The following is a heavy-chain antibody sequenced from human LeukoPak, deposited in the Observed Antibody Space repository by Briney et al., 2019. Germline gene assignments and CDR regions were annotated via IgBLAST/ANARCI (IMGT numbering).Heavy chain of an antibody. J-gene: IGHJ4*02. D-gene: IGHD6-6*01. V-gene: IGHV4-38-2*02. CDR3: AREGNVHY. CDR1: GYSISSGYY. CDR2: IYHSGST. Sequence: SETLSLTCTVSGYSISSGYYWGWIRQPPGKGLEWIGSIYHSGSTYYNPSLKSRVTISVDTSKNQFSLKLSSVTAADTAVYYCAREGNVHYWGQGTLVTVSS.